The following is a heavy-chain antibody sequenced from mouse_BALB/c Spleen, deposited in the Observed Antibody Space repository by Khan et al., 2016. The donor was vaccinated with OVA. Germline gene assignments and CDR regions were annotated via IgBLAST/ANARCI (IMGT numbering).Heavy chain of an antibody. CDR2: IYPGSGHI. CDR1: GYIFTDYY. Sequence: QVQLKQSGPELVKPGASVKISCKASGYIFTDYYINWVKQKPGQGLEWIGWIYPGSGHIKYNENFTGKATLTVDTSSSTAYMKFSSLTSEDTAVYFCARGDYYGSTSWFGYWGQGTLVTVST. V-gene: IGHV1-84*02. J-gene: IGHJ3*01. CDR3: ARGDYYGSTSWFGY. D-gene: IGHD1-1*01.